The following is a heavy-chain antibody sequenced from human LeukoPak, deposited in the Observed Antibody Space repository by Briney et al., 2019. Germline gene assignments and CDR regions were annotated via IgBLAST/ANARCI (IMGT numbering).Heavy chain of an antibody. J-gene: IGHJ4*02. V-gene: IGHV2-70*11. D-gene: IGHD6-13*01. Sequence: RLSGPTLVKPTQTLTLTCTFSGFSLSTSGMCVSWIRQPPGKALEWLARIDWDDDKYYSTSLKTRLTISKDTSKNQVVLTMTNMDPVDTATYYCARLPIAAAWYYFDYWGQGTLVTVSS. CDR3: ARLPIAAAWYYFDY. CDR2: IDWDDDK. CDR1: GFSLSTSGMC.